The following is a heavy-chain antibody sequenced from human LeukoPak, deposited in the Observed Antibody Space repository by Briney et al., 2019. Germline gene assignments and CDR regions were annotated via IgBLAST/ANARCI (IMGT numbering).Heavy chain of an antibody. D-gene: IGHD1-1*01. J-gene: IGHJ4*02. CDR2: INAGNGNT. CDR3: ARAAGTTVGFDY. V-gene: IGHV1-3*01. CDR1: GYTFTSYA. Sequence: ASVKVSCRASGYTFTSYAMHWVRQAPGQRLEWMGWINAGNGNTKYSQKFQGRVTITRDTSASTAYMELSSLRSEDTAVYYCARAAGTTVGFDYWGQGTLVTVSS.